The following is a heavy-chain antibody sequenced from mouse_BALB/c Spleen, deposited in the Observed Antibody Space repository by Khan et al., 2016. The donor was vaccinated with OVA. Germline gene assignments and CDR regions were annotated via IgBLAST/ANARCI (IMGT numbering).Heavy chain of an antibody. CDR1: GYSITSDYA. CDR2: ISYSGST. CDR3: ARWGNSYFDY. J-gene: IGHJ2*01. V-gene: IGHV3-2*02. Sequence: VQLKESGPGLVKPPQSLSLTCTVTGYSITSDYAWNWIRQFPGNKLEWMGYISYSGSTSYNPSLKSRISITRDTSKNQFFLQLNSVTTEDTATYYCARWGNSYFDYWGQGTTLTVSS.